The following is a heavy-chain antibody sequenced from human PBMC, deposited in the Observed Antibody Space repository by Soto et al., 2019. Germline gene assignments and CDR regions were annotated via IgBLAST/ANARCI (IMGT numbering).Heavy chain of an antibody. D-gene: IGHD3-3*01. CDR3: ARGLSEHYDFWSGYFPPDYYYYYMDV. V-gene: IGHV4-39*01. J-gene: IGHJ6*03. CDR1: GGSISSSSYY. Sequence: QLQLQESGPGLVKPSETLSLTCTVSGGSISSSSYYWGWIRQPPGKGLEWIGSIYYSGSTYYNPSLKSRVTISVDTSKNRFSLKLSSVTAADTAVYYCARGLSEHYDFWSGYFPPDYYYYYMDVWGKGTTVTVSS. CDR2: IYYSGST.